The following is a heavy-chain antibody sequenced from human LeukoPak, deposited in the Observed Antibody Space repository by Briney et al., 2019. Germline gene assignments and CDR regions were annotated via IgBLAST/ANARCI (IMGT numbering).Heavy chain of an antibody. CDR2: IIPIFDTA. CDR3: AREGLLRLGELSYFDY. CDR1: GGTFSSYG. V-gene: IGHV1-69*13. D-gene: IGHD3-16*02. Sequence: ASVKVSCKASGGTFSSYGISWVRQAPGQGLEWMGGIIPIFDTANYAQKFQGRVTITADESTSTAYMEVSSLRSDDTAVYYCAREGLLRLGELSYFDYWGQGTLVTVS. J-gene: IGHJ4*02.